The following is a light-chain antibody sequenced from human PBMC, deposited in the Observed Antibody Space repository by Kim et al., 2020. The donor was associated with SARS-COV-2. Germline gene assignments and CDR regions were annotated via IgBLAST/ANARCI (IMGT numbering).Light chain of an antibody. CDR1: KLGDKY. J-gene: IGLJ2*01. CDR2: QDS. CDR3: QAWDSSTLVV. V-gene: IGLV3-1*01. Sequence: SYELTQPPSVSVSPGQTASITCSGDKLGDKYACWYQQKPGQSPVLVIYQDSKRPSGIPERFSGSNSGNTATLTISGTQAMDEADYYCQAWDSSTLVVLGG.